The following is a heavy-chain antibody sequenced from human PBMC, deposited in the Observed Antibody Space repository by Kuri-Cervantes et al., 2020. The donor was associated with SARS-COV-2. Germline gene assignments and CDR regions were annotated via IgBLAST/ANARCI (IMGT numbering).Heavy chain of an antibody. Sequence: ASVKVSCKASGYTFTSYDINWVRQAPGQGLEWMGWINTNTGNPTYAQGFTGRFVFSLDTSVSTAYLQISSLKAEDTAAYYCARDLVVVAAADYYYYGMDVWGQGTTVTVSS. D-gene: IGHD2-15*01. CDR3: ARDLVVVAAADYYYYGMDV. CDR2: INTNTGNP. CDR1: GYTFTSYD. V-gene: IGHV7-4-1*02. J-gene: IGHJ6*02.